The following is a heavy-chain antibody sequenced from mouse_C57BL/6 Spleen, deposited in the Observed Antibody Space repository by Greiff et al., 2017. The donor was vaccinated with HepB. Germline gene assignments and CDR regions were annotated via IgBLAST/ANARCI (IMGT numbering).Heavy chain of an antibody. J-gene: IGHJ3*01. CDR1: GYTFTDYY. Sequence: VQLQQSGPELVKPGASVKISCKASGYTFTDYYMNWVKQSHGKSLEWIGDINPNNGGTSYNQKIKGKATLTVDKSSSTAYMELRSLTSEDSAVYYCARGFDYDGFAYWGQGTLVTVSA. CDR3: ARGFDYDGFAY. D-gene: IGHD2-4*01. CDR2: INPNNGGT. V-gene: IGHV1-26*01.